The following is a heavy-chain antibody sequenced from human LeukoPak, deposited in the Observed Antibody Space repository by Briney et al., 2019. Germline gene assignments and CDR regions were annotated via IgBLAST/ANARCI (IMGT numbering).Heavy chain of an antibody. J-gene: IGHJ4*02. V-gene: IGHV3-23*01. CDR2: ISGSAGST. CDR1: GFTFSSYA. Sequence: GGSLRLSCAASGFTFSSYAMSWVRQPPGKGLEWVSGISGSAGSTHYADSVKGRFTISRDNSKSTLYLQMNSLRAEDTAVYYCAKAASGSYDFDYWGQGTLVTVSS. D-gene: IGHD6-19*01. CDR3: AKAASGSYDFDY.